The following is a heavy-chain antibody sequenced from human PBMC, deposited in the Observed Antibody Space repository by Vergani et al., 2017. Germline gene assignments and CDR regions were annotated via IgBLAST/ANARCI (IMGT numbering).Heavy chain of an antibody. D-gene: IGHD2-2*01. Sequence: EVQLVESGGGLVQPGGSLRLSCAASGFSFSSYAMSWVRQAPGKGREWVSAISGSGGSTYYADSVKGRFTISRDNSKNTLYLQMNSLRAEDTAVYFCARMRDIVVVPVAPTDYWGQGTLVTVSS. CDR2: ISGSGGST. CDR3: ARMRDIVVVPVAPTDY. J-gene: IGHJ4*02. CDR1: GFSFSSYA. V-gene: IGHV3-23*04.